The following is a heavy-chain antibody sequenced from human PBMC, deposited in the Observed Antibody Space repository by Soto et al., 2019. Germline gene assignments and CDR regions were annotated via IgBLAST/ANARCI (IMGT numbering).Heavy chain of an antibody. CDR3: AKSVYNWNDGFFDY. D-gene: IGHD1-1*01. CDR1: GFTFSSYG. CDR2: ISYDGNNK. J-gene: IGHJ4*02. Sequence: GGSLRLSCAASGFTFSSYGMHWVRQAPGKGLQWVAVISYDGNNKYYADSVKGRFTISRDNSKNTLYLQMNSLRAEDTAVYYCAKSVYNWNDGFFDYRGQGTLVTVSS. V-gene: IGHV3-30*18.